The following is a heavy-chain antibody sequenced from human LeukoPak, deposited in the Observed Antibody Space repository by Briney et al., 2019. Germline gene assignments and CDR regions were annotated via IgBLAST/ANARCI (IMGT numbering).Heavy chain of an antibody. CDR2: INHSGST. D-gene: IGHD2-8*01. CDR3: ARGVLDWFDP. Sequence: PSETLSLTCAVYGGSFSGYYWSWIRQPPGKGLEWIGEINHSGSTNYNPSLKSRVTISVDTSKNQFSLKLSSVTAADTAVYYCARGVLDWFDPWGQGTLVTVSS. J-gene: IGHJ5*02. CDR1: GGSFSGYY. V-gene: IGHV4-34*01.